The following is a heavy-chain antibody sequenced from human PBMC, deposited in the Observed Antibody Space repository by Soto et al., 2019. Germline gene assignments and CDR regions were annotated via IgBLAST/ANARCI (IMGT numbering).Heavy chain of an antibody. CDR2: IWYDGSNK. CDR3: ARDPDEVPAAIFDY. Sequence: GGSLRLSCAASGFTFSSYGTHWVRQAPGKGLEWVAVIWYDGSNKYYADSVKGRFTISRDNSKNTLYLQMNSLRAEDTAVYYCARDPDEVPAAIFDYWGQGTLVTVSS. CDR1: GFTFSSYG. D-gene: IGHD2-2*01. V-gene: IGHV3-33*01. J-gene: IGHJ4*02.